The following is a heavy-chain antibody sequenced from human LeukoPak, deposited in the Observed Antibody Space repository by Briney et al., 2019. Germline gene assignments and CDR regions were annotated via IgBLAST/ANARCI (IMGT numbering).Heavy chain of an antibody. V-gene: IGHV3-49*04. CDR1: GFTFGDYA. Sequence: PGGSLRLSCTASGFTFGDYAMSWVRQAPGKGLECVGFIRSKTYGGTTEYAASVKGRFTISRDDSKSIAYLQMNSLKTEDTAVYYCTRDRYSSSSWGQGTLVTVSS. D-gene: IGHD6-13*01. CDR2: IRSKTYGGTT. CDR3: TRDRYSSSS. J-gene: IGHJ5*02.